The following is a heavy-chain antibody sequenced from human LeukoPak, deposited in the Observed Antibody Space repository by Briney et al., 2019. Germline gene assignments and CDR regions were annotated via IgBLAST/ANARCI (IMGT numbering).Heavy chain of an antibody. CDR1: IDSTRGNY. D-gene: IGHD2-8*02. J-gene: IGHJ4*02. CDR3: ATEILGVPTPGAY. CDR2: VHRSGRT. V-gene: IGHV4-4*02. Sequence: PSETLSLTCAVSIDSTRGNYWSWVRQSLGKGLEWIGEVHRSGRTNYMPSLKSRVTISIDNSKDQISLDLASVTAADTAVYYCATEILGVPTPGAYWGQGTLVTVSS.